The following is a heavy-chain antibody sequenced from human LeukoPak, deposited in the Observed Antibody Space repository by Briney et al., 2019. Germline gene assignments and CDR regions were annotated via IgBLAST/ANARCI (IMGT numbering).Heavy chain of an antibody. CDR1: GGSISSYY. Sequence: PSETLSLTCTVSGGSISSYYWSWIRQPAGKGLEWIGRIYTSGSTNYNPSLKSRVTMSVDTSKNQFSLKLSSVTAADTAVYYCARKYYYDTYNWFDPWGQGTLVTVSS. D-gene: IGHD3-22*01. V-gene: IGHV4-4*07. J-gene: IGHJ5*02. CDR3: ARKYYYDTYNWFDP. CDR2: IYTSGST.